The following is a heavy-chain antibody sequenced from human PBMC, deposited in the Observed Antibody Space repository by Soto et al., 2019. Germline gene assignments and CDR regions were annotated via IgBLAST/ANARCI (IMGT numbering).Heavy chain of an antibody. CDR1: SGSISSSDDY. J-gene: IGHJ3*01. CDR3: ARHAGYCSSTSCWGGVFDV. Sequence: SETLSLTCTVSSGSISSSDDYWDWIRQTPGKGLEWIGTISYDGSTSYNPSLKNRVTISGDTSKNQLSLRLNSVTAADTAVYFCARHAGYCSSTSCWGGVFDVWGQGTLVTVSS. CDR2: ISYDGST. V-gene: IGHV4-39*01. D-gene: IGHD2-2*01.